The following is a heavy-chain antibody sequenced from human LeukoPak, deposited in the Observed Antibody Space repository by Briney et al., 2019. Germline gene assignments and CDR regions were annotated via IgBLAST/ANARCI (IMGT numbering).Heavy chain of an antibody. J-gene: IGHJ4*02. V-gene: IGHV3-9*01. CDR2: ISWNSGSI. CDR3: AKDMANRITMMQVDY. Sequence: GRSLRLSCAASGFTFDDYAMHWVRQAPGKGLEWVSGISWNSGSIGYAESVKGRFTISRDNAKNSLYLQMNSLRAEDTALYYCAKDMANRITMMQVDYWGQGTLVTVSS. D-gene: IGHD3-22*01. CDR1: GFTFDDYA.